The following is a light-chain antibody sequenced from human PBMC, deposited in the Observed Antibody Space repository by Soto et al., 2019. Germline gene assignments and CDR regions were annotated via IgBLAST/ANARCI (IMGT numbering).Light chain of an antibody. CDR3: QSYDRGLSASV. CDR1: SSNIGAGKY. J-gene: IGLJ3*02. V-gene: IGLV1-40*01. CDR2: GDT. Sequence: QAVVTQPPSVYGAPGQRVTISCTGSSSNIGAGKYVHWYQQLPGRAPKLLIYGDTNRPSGVPDRFSASKSGTSASLAITGLQAEDEADYHCQSYDRGLSASVFGGGTKLTVL.